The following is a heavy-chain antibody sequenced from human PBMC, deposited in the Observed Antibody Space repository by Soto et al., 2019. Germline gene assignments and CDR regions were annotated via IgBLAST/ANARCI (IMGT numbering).Heavy chain of an antibody. CDR3: ARGPPQSITMIRGVQIRPFDY. V-gene: IGHV1-69*01. Sequence: QVQLVQSGAEVKKPGSSVKVSCKASGGSFNNNAISWLRQTPGQGLEWMGGIIPMFRTPNYAQNFQGRVTITADESTSTVYMELSILRSADTAVYYCARGPPQSITMIRGVQIRPFDYWGQGTQVTVSS. J-gene: IGHJ4*02. CDR1: GGSFNNNA. CDR2: IIPMFRTP. D-gene: IGHD3-10*01.